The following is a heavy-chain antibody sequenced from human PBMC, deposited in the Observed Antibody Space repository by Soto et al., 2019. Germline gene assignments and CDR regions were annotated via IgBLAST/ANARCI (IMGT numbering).Heavy chain of an antibody. D-gene: IGHD6-13*01. J-gene: IGHJ5*02. CDR1: GDSISSPNW. CDR2: IYHSGST. Sequence: SETLSLTCAVSGDSISSPNWWSWVRQPPGKGLEWIGEIYHSGSTNYNPSLMSRVSMSVDKSKNQFSLRLNSVTAADTAVYYCARDPGSSWRNNWFDPWGLGTWSPSPQ. CDR3: ARDPGSSWRNNWFDP. V-gene: IGHV4-4*02.